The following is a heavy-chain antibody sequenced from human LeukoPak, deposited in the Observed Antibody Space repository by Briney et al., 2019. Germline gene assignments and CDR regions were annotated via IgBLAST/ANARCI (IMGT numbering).Heavy chain of an antibody. CDR1: GYSFTSYW. V-gene: IGHV5-51*01. D-gene: IGHD6-25*01. J-gene: IGHJ3*02. CDR2: IYPGDSDT. Sequence: KYGESLKISCKGSGYSFTSYWIGWVRQMPGKGLEWMGIIYPGDSDTRYSPSFQGQVTISADKSIDTAYLQWSSLKASDTAMYYCARRHAALIPVSDALDIWGQGTAVIVSS. CDR3: ARRHAALIPVSDALDI.